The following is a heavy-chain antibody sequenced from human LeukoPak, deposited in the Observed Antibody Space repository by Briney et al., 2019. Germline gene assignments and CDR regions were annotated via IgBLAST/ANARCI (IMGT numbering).Heavy chain of an antibody. CDR1: GFTFSSYA. Sequence: PGGSLRLSCAASGFTFSSYAMSWVRQAPGKGLEWVSAIDGTDGSTYYADSVKGRFTMSRDNPKNTLSLQMSSLRAGDTAVYFCSVRRGDYYDYWGQGTLVTVAS. D-gene: IGHD3-10*02. J-gene: IGHJ4*02. CDR2: IDGTDGST. V-gene: IGHV3-23*01. CDR3: SVRRGDYYDY.